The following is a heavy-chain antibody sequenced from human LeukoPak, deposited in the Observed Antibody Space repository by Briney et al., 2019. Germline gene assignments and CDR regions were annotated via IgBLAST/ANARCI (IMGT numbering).Heavy chain of an antibody. V-gene: IGHV3-53*01. CDR1: GFTVSSKY. CDR3: AKDFGAAAVIVVEKEYYFDY. D-gene: IGHD3-22*01. CDR2: IHSSGST. J-gene: IGHJ4*02. Sequence: GGSLRLSCAASGFTVSSKYMSWVRQAPGKGLERVSVIHSSGSTDYADSVKGRFSISRDNSKNTVYLQMNSLRAEDTAVYYCAKDFGAAAVIVVEKEYYFDYWGQGTLVTVSS.